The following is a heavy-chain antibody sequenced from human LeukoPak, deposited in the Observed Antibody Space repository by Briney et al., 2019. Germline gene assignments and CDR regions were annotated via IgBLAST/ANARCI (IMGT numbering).Heavy chain of an antibody. Sequence: SETLSLTCTVSGGSISSYYWSWIRQPPGKGLEWIGYIYYSGSTIYNPSLKSRVTISVDTSKNQFSLKLSSVTAADTAVYYCARGTAMVPLFDYWGQGTLVTVSS. CDR1: GGSISSYY. V-gene: IGHV4-59*01. CDR3: ARGTAMVPLFDY. D-gene: IGHD5-18*01. J-gene: IGHJ4*02. CDR2: IYYSGST.